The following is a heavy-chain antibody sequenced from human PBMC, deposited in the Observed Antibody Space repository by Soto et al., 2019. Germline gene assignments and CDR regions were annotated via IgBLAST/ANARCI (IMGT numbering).Heavy chain of an antibody. CDR2: ISSDGDIT. Sequence: GALRLSCSASGFTFSEYSMHWVRQAPGKGLQYVSTISSDGDITYYADSVKGRFTISRDNSKNTLYLQMNSLRPEDTAVYYCVKVSTFYDILTGYYSTNFFDPWGQGTLVTVSS. V-gene: IGHV3-64D*06. CDR1: GFTFSEYS. J-gene: IGHJ5*02. D-gene: IGHD3-9*01. CDR3: VKVSTFYDILTGYYSTNFFDP.